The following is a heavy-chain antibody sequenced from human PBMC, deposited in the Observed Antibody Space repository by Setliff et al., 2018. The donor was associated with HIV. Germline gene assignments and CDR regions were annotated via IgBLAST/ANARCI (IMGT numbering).Heavy chain of an antibody. D-gene: IGHD2-8*01. J-gene: IGHJ2*01. CDR2: IYNSGAT. V-gene: IGHV4-59*12. CDR1: GGFISNFN. CDR3: ARNGPTKIPYDF. Sequence: PSETLSLTCTVSGGFISNFNWSWIRQTPGKGLEWIGHIYNSGATNYNPSLKSRVTISLATSKNQFSLNLRSVTATDTAVYYCARNGPTKIPYDFWGRGTLVTVSS.